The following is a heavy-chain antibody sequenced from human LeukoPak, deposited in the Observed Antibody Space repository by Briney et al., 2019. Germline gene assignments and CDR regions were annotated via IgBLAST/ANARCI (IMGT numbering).Heavy chain of an antibody. J-gene: IGHJ1*01. D-gene: IGHD1-1*01. CDR1: GHTLTLHY. CDR3: AREGQLGLDN. Sequence: GSVKVSCKASGHTLTLHYIHWVRQGPGQGLEWLGWITLHSGDTHYAQKYQGRLTMTSDTSISTGYMELSRLQFDDTAVYYCAREGQLGLDNWGQGTLVTVSS. CDR2: ITLHSGDT. V-gene: IGHV1-2*02.